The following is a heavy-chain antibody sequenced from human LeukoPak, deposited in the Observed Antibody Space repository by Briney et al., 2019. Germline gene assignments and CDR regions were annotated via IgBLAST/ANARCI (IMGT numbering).Heavy chain of an antibody. D-gene: IGHD6-19*01. CDR2: INHSGST. CDR3: ARVYLDLPYSSGWSEPDYYYYYGMDV. Sequence: PSETLSLTCAVYGGSFSVYYWSWIRQPPGKGLEWIGEINHSGSTNYNPSLKSRVTISVDTSKNQFSLKLSSVTAADTAVYYCARVYLDLPYSSGWSEPDYYYYYGMDVWGQGTTVTVSS. V-gene: IGHV4-34*01. J-gene: IGHJ6*02. CDR1: GGSFSVYY.